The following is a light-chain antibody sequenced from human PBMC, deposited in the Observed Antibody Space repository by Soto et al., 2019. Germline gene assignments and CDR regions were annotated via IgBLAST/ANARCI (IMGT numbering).Light chain of an antibody. CDR3: NSYAGYVNFGYV. V-gene: IGLV2-8*01. CDR1: SSNIGAYKF. Sequence: QSVLTQPPSASGSPGQSVSISCTGTSSNIGAYKFVSWYQQHPGRAPRLIIYEVSKRPSGVPDRFSGSKSGNTASLTVSGLQPEDEADYFCNSYAGYVNFGYVFGTGTKV. CDR2: EVS. J-gene: IGLJ1*01.